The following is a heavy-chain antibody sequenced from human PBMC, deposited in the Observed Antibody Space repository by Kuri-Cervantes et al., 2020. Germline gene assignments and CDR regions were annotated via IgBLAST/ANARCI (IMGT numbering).Heavy chain of an antibody. V-gene: IGHV3-48*02. CDR3: ARDFDDSSGYYETYFDD. J-gene: IGHJ4*02. CDR2: ISSSSSAI. D-gene: IGHD3-22*01. Sequence: ESLKISCAASGFTFSSYSMNWVRQAPGKGLEWVSYISSSSSAIYYADSVKGRFTISRDNAKNSLYLQMNSLRDEDTAVYYWARDFDDSSGYYETYFDDWGQGTLVTVSS. CDR1: GFTFSSYS.